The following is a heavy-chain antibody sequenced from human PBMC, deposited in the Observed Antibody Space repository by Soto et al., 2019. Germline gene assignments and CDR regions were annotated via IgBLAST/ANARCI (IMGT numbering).Heavy chain of an antibody. J-gene: IGHJ3*02. D-gene: IGHD3-22*01. CDR3: ARLYYYDSSGYYYEDAFDI. CDR1: GGSISSSSYY. V-gene: IGHV4-39*01. Sequence: QLQLQESGPGLVKPSETLSLTCTVSGGSISSSSYYWGWIRQPPGKGLEWIGSIYYSGSTYYNPSLKSRVTISGATSKNQFSLKLGSVNAADTAVYYCARLYYYDSSGYYYEDAFDIWGQGTMVTVSS. CDR2: IYYSGST.